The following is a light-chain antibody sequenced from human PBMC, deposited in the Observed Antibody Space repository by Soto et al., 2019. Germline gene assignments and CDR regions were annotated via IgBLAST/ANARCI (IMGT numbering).Light chain of an antibody. V-gene: IGLV2-18*01. CDR3: SFYTSSTTWV. CDR1: SSDIGSYNR. J-gene: IGLJ3*02. CDR2: EVS. Sequence: QSALTQPPSVSGSPGQSVTISCTGTSSDIGSYNRVSWYQQPPGTAPKLLIYEVSNRPSGVPDRISGSKSGNTASLTISGLQAEDEAVYYCSFYTSSTTWVFGGGTKVTVL.